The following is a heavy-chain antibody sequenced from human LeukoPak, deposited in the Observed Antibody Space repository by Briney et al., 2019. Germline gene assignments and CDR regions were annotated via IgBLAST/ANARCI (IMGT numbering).Heavy chain of an antibody. CDR3: ARSLSPSNFDY. Sequence: SVKVSCKASGGSFSSYAISWVRQAPGQGLEWMGRIIPILGIANYAQKFQGRVTITADKSTSTAYMELSSLRSEDTAVYYCARSLSPSNFDYWGQGTLVTVSS. CDR2: IIPILGIA. V-gene: IGHV1-69*04. CDR1: GGSFSSYA. J-gene: IGHJ4*02.